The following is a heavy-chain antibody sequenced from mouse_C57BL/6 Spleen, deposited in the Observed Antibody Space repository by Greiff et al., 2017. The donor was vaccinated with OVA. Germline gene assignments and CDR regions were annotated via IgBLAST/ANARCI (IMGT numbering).Heavy chain of an antibody. CDR3: ARSEANSDYAMDY. V-gene: IGHV1-81*01. CDR1: GYTFTSYG. CDR2: IYPRSGNT. Sequence: VKLMESGAELARPGASVKLSCKASGYTFTSYGISWVKQRTGQGLEWIGEIYPRSGNTYYNEKFKGKATLTADKSSSTAYMELRSLTSEDSAVYFCARSEANSDYAMDYWGQGTSVTVSS. J-gene: IGHJ4*01. D-gene: IGHD3-1*01.